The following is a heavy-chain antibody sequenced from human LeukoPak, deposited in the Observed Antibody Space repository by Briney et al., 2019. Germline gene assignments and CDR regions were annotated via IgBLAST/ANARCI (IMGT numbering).Heavy chain of an antibody. Sequence: SETLSLTCTVSGGSISSYYWSWIRQPPGKGLEWIGYIYYSGSTNYNPSLKSRVTISVDTSKNQFSLKLSSVTAADTAVYYCAREKGDFWSGYADYWGQGTLVTVSS. CDR1: GGSISSYY. CDR2: IYYSGST. D-gene: IGHD3-3*01. V-gene: IGHV4-59*01. J-gene: IGHJ4*02. CDR3: AREKGDFWSGYADY.